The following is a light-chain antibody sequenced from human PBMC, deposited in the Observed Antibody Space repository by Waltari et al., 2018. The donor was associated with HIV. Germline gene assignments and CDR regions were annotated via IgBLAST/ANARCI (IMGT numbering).Light chain of an antibody. CDR1: NSNIGSNT. J-gene: IGLJ2*01. CDR3: AAWDDSLNAHVL. CDR2: NNN. V-gene: IGLV1-44*01. Sequence: QSVLTQPPSASGTPGQRVTISCSGRNSNIGSNTVHWYQQLPGTAPKLLIYNNNHRPSCVSARVSGSQSSTSASLAISGRQSEDEADYYCAAWDDSLNAHVLFGGGTKLTVL.